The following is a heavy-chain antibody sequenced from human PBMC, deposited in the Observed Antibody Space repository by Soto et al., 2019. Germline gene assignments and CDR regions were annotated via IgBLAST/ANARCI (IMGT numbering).Heavy chain of an antibody. CDR3: ARDRDIVVVVAATPDGYWFDP. V-gene: IGHV3-30-3*01. J-gene: IGHJ5*02. D-gene: IGHD2-15*01. CDR1: GFTFSSYA. CDR2: ISYDGSNK. Sequence: GGSLRLSCAASGFTFSSYAMHWVRQAPGKGLEWVAVISYDGSNKYYADSVKGRFTISRDNSKNTLYLQMNSLRAEDTAVYYCARDRDIVVVVAATPDGYWFDPWGQGTLVTVS.